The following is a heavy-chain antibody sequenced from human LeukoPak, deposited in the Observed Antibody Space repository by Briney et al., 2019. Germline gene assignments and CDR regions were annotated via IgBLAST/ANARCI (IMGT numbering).Heavy chain of an antibody. Sequence: PSETLSLTCTVSGGSISSSSYYWGWIRQPPGRGLEWIGSIYYSGSTYYNPSLKSRVTIYVDTSKNQFSLKLRSVTAADTAVYYCARQSFSSSWSWGQGTLVTVSS. CDR3: ARQSFSSSWS. D-gene: IGHD6-13*01. V-gene: IGHV4-39*01. CDR2: IYYSGST. CDR1: GGSISSSSYY. J-gene: IGHJ4*02.